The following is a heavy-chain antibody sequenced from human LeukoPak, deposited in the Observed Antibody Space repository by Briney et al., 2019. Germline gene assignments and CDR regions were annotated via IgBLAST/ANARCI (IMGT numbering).Heavy chain of an antibody. V-gene: IGHV4-38-2*01. CDR3: ARRTYSNYDY. CDR2: IYHSGST. J-gene: IGHJ4*02. Sequence: PSETLSLTCAVSGYSISSGYYWGWIRQPPGKGLEWIGSIYHSGSTYYNPSLKSRVTIPVDTSKNQFSLKLSSVTAADTAVYYCARRTYSNYDYWGQGTLVTVSS. CDR1: GYSISSGYY. D-gene: IGHD4-11*01.